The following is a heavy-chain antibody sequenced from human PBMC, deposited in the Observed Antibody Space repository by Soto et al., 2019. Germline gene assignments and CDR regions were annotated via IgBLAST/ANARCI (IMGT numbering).Heavy chain of an antibody. J-gene: IGHJ4*02. V-gene: IGHV5-51*01. CDR1: GYSFTSHW. CDR3: ARRYCSGGTCYFFDY. Sequence: PGESLKISCKGSGYSFTSHWIGWVRQMPGKGLEWMGIVYPGDSDTRYSPSFQGQVTISADKSISTAYLQWSSLKASDSAMYYCARRYCSGGTCYFFDYWGQGTLVTVYS. CDR2: VYPGDSDT. D-gene: IGHD2-15*01.